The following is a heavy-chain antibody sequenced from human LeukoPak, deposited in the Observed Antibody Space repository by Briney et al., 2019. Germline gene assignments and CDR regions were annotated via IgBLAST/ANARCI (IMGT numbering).Heavy chain of an antibody. V-gene: IGHV4-39*01. J-gene: IGHJ4*02. CDR1: GGSISCSSYY. CDR3: AMETVITTLDY. D-gene: IGHD3-22*01. CDR2: IYYSGST. Sequence: SETLSLTCTVSGGSISCSSYYWGWIRQPPGKGLEWIGSIYYSGSTYYNPSLKSRVTISVDTSKNQFSLKLSSVTAADTAVYYCAMETVITTLDYWGQGTLVTVSS.